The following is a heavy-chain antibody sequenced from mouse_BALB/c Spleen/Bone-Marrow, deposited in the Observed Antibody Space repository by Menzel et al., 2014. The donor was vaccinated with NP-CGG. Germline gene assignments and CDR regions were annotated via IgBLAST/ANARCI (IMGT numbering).Heavy chain of an antibody. J-gene: IGHJ3*01. CDR2: IDPASGNT. Sequence: VQLKESGAELVKPGASVKLSCTASGFNIKDTYMHWVKQRPEQGLEWIGRIDPASGNTKYDPKFQGKATITADTSSNTAYLQLSSLTSEDTAVYYCAFYYYGSSLFAYWGQGTLVTVSA. CDR3: AFYYYGSSLFAY. V-gene: IGHV14-3*02. D-gene: IGHD1-1*01. CDR1: GFNIKDTY.